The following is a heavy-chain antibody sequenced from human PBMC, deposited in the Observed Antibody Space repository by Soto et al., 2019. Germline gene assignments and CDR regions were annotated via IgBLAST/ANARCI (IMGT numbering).Heavy chain of an antibody. CDR3: TTGIYYDLLTGYHNVAY. CDR2: IKSKADGGTA. CDR1: GLDLSHPW. Sequence: GSLRLSCAASGLDLSHPWMTWVRQAAGRGLEWVGHIKSKADGGTADYAAPVKGRFTISRDDSKNMVCLQMNSLKTEDAAVYYCTTGIYYDLLTGYHNVAYWGQGTLVTVSS. J-gene: IGHJ4*02. V-gene: IGHV3-15*01. D-gene: IGHD3-9*01.